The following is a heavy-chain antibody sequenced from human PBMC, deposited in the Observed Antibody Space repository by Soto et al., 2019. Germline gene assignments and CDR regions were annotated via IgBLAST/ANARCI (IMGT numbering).Heavy chain of an antibody. D-gene: IGHD3-9*01. CDR1: GGSFSTYY. CDR3: ARGRGNDWQVAFDI. CDR2: INHSGSD. J-gene: IGHJ3*02. V-gene: IGHV4-34*01. Sequence: LSLTCVVSGGSFSTYYYNWIRQSPGKGLEWIGEINHSGSDNYSPSLKSRVTMSLDTSKNQFSLKLTSVTAADTAVYYCARGRGNDWQVAFDIWGQGTMVTVSS.